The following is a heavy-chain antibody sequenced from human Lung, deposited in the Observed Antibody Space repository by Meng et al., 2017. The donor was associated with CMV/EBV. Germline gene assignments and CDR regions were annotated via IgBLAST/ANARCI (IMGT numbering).Heavy chain of an antibody. J-gene: IGHJ6*02. V-gene: IGHV3-7*01. CDR3: ARRPWGSDV. D-gene: IGHD7-27*01. CDR1: GFTFSSYW. CDR2: INQDGSEK. Sequence: GEXXTISCAASGFTFSSYWMSWVRQAPGKGLEWVANINQDGSEKYYVDSVEGRFTISRDNAKDSLYLQMNALRAEDTAVYYCARRPWGSDVWGQGTTVTVSS.